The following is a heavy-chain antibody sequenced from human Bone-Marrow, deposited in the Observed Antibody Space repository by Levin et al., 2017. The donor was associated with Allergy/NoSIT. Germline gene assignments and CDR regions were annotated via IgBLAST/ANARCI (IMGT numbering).Heavy chain of an antibody. CDR2: ISYDGSNK. CDR3: ASPYNWNYGSVFDY. D-gene: IGHD1-7*01. Sequence: LAGGSLRLSCAASGFTFSSYAMHWVRQAPGKGLEWVAVISYDGSNKYYADSVKGRFTISRDNSKNTLYLQMNSLRAEDTAVYYCASPYNWNYGSVFDYWGQGTLVTVSS. CDR1: GFTFSSYA. J-gene: IGHJ4*02. V-gene: IGHV3-30-3*01.